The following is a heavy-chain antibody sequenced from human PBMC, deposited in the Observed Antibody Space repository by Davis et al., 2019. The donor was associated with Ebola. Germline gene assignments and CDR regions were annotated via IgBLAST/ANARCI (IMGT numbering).Heavy chain of an antibody. Sequence: SVKVSCKASGYTFSNFGINWVRTVSGQGLDWICGIIPVSGIPKYAQKFQGRVTITADESTSTAYMELSSLRSEDTAVYYCARDRYSDGSGYFLEQSHWGQGTLVTVSS. J-gene: IGHJ4*02. D-gene: IGHD3-22*01. CDR3: ARDRYSDGSGYFLEQSH. V-gene: IGHV1-69*13. CDR2: IIPVSGIP. CDR1: GYTFSNFG.